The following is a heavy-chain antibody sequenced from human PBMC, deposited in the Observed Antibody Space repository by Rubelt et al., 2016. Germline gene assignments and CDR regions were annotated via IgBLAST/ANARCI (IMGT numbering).Heavy chain of an antibody. D-gene: IGHD3-22*01. CDR3: GRDQGAGVYDNNGGIDY. Sequence: QVQLVQSGAEVKRPGSSVRISCKASGGPFDDYAVSWVRQAPGQGLEWTGTLIPLFHITTYAQKFQGRMTLTADESRTTGYMELSSLGSEDTAVYYCGRDQGAGVYDNNGGIDYWGQGTLVTVSS. V-gene: IGHV1-69*15. CDR2: LIPLFHIT. CDR1: GGPFDDYA. J-gene: IGHJ4*02.